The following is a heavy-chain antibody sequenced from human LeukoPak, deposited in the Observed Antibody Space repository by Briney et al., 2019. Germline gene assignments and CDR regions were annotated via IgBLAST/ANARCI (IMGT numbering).Heavy chain of an antibody. D-gene: IGHD3-10*01. Sequence: GGSLRLSCAASGFTVSDNYMSWVRQAPGKGLEWVSVIYSGGSTYYADSVKGRFTISRDNSKNTPYLQMSSLRGEDTAVYYCARDLYGSGSPTNLDWGQGTLVTVSS. CDR3: ARDLYGSGSPTNLD. CDR2: IYSGGST. CDR1: GFTVSDNY. J-gene: IGHJ4*02. V-gene: IGHV3-53*01.